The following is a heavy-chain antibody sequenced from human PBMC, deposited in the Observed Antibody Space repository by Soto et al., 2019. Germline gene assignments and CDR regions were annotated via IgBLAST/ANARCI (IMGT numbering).Heavy chain of an antibody. CDR3: AKDVVVGATPLLGYCYHHDLQDF. Sequence: GGYLRLSCAASGFTFSSYGMHWVRQALGKGLEWVAVISYDGSNKYYADSVKGRFTISRDNSKNTLYLQMNSLRAEDTAVYYCAKDVVVGATPLLGYCYHHDLQDFSGQRSTVPGSS. V-gene: IGHV3-30*18. CDR2: ISYDGSNK. CDR1: GFTFSSYG. J-gene: IGHJ6*02. D-gene: IGHD1-26*01.